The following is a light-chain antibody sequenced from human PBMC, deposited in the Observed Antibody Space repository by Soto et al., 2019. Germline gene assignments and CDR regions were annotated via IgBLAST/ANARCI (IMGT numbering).Light chain of an antibody. CDR3: QQTYRFPRT. Sequence: DIQMTQSPSSLSASVGDRVTITCRASQSVSRSLNWYQQRPGKAPDLLIFAASNLRSGVPSRFSGSGFGTDFTLTINNLPPEDVAIYYCQQTYRFPRTFGQGTKV. J-gene: IGKJ1*01. CDR2: AAS. CDR1: QSVSRS. V-gene: IGKV1-39*01.